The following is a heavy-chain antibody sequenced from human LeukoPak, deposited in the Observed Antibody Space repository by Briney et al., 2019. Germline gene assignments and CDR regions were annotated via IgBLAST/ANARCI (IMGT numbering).Heavy chain of an antibody. CDR3: ARARYDILTGYFTNYYYGMDV. Sequence: GASVKVSCKTSGGTFSTYAISWVRQAPGQGLEWMGGIIPIFGTANYAKKFQGRVTLTADESTSTTYMELSSLRSEDTAVYYCARARYDILTGYFTNYYYGMDVWGKGTTVTVSS. J-gene: IGHJ6*04. CDR2: IIPIFGTA. D-gene: IGHD3-9*01. V-gene: IGHV1-69*13. CDR1: GGTFSTYA.